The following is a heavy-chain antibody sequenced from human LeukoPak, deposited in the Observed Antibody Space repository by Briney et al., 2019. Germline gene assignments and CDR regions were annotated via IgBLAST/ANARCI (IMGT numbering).Heavy chain of an antibody. Sequence: GGSLRLSCAGSGFTFRRYAIDWVRLAPGKGLEWVALISYDGSHEYYADSVKGRLTISRDNPKNTVYLQMNGLTTEDTAVYYCARESNRWYDMDVWGQGTTVTVSS. J-gene: IGHJ6*02. CDR2: ISYDGSHE. V-gene: IGHV3-30-3*01. D-gene: IGHD2-15*01. CDR1: GFTFRRYA. CDR3: ARESNRWYDMDV.